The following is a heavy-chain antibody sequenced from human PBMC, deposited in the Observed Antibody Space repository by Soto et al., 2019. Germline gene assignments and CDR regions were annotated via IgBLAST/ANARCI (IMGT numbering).Heavy chain of an antibody. Sequence: QVQLVESGGGLVKPGGSLRLSCAASGFTFTDYYMSWIRQAPGRGLEWLSYISSSGSTIYYADSVKGRFTISRDNAKNSLSLQMNSLRAEDTAVYYCARDMVATPNWFDPWGQGTLVTVSS. J-gene: IGHJ5*02. CDR3: ARDMVATPNWFDP. CDR1: GFTFTDYY. V-gene: IGHV3-11*01. D-gene: IGHD5-12*01. CDR2: ISSSGSTI.